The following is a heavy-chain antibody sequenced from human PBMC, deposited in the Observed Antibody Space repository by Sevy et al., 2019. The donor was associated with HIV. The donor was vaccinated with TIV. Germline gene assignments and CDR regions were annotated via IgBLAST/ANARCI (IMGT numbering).Heavy chain of an antibody. V-gene: IGHV3-15*01. CDR3: ITDPAYRGYDEEVINYYFYGMDV. CDR2: IKSEFDGGAI. D-gene: IGHD5-12*01. Sequence: GGSLRLSCTASGFTFSSAWMSWVRQAPGKGLEWVGRIKSEFDGGAIDYAAPVKGRFTISREDSKNTVYLQMNSLKPEDTAVYYCITDPAYRGYDEEVINYYFYGMDVWGQGTTVTVSS. CDR1: GFTFSSAW. J-gene: IGHJ6*02.